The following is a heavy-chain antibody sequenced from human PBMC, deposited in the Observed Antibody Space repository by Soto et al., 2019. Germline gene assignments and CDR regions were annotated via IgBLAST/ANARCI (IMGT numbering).Heavy chain of an antibody. CDR2: INSDGSST. CDR3: ARENNSSGRYFDY. D-gene: IGHD6-6*01. V-gene: IGHV3-74*01. CDR1: GFTFSSYW. J-gene: IGHJ4*02. Sequence: GGSLRLSCAASGFTFSSYWMHWVRQAPGKGLVWVSRINSDGSSTNYADSVKGRFTISRDNAKNTLTLQMNSLRAEDTAVYYCARENNSSGRYFDYWGQGTLVTVSS.